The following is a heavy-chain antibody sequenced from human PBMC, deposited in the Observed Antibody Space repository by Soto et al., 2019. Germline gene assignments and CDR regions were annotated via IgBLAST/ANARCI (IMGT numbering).Heavy chain of an antibody. CDR2: TYYRSKWYN. CDR3: ARVPLWFGEPRGLNYFDY. CDR1: GDSVSSNSAA. J-gene: IGHJ4*02. V-gene: IGHV6-1*01. Sequence: QSQTLSLTCAISGDSVSSNSAAWNWIRQSPSRGLEWLGRTYYRSKWYNDYAVSVKSRITINPDTSKNQFSLQLNSVTPEDTAVYYCARVPLWFGEPRGLNYFDYWGQGTLVTVSS. D-gene: IGHD3-10*01.